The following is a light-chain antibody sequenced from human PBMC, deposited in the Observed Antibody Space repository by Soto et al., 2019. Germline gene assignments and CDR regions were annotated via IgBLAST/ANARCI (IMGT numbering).Light chain of an antibody. CDR2: RAS. CDR1: QSVFYSSNNRNY. J-gene: IGKJ2*01. V-gene: IGKV4-1*01. CDR3: QQYYGTPYT. Sequence: DIVMTQSPDSLAVSLGERATINCKSSQSVFYSSNNRNYLAWYQQKPGQPPKLLLYRASIRESGVPDRFTGSGSGTDFTLTIGSLQAEDVAVYYCQQYYGTPYTFGQGTKLEIK.